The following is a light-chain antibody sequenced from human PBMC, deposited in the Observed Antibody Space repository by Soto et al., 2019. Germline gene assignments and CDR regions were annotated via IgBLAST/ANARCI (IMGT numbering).Light chain of an antibody. CDR2: GAS. J-gene: IGKJ4*01. V-gene: IGKV3-20*01. Sequence: ENVLTQSPGTLSLSPGERATLSCRASQSVSSNYLAWYQQKPGQAPRLLIHGASSRATGIPDRFSGSGSGTDFTLTISGLEPEDFAVYYCQQYGASPPITFGGGTKVEIK. CDR1: QSVSSNY. CDR3: QQYGASPPIT.